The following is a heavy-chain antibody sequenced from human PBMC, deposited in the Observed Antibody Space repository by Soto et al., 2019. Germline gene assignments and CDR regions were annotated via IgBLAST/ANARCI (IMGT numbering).Heavy chain of an antibody. CDR1: GYSFTSYW. D-gene: IGHD2-21*02. Sequence: EVQLVQSGAEVKKPGESLRISCKGSGYSFTSYWISWVRQMPGKGLEWMGRIDPSDSYTNYSPSFQGHVTISADKSISTAYLQWSSLKASDTAMYYCAREVVTAGYYYGMDVWGQGTTVTVSS. CDR3: AREVVTAGYYYGMDV. V-gene: IGHV5-10-1*03. J-gene: IGHJ6*02. CDR2: IDPSDSYT.